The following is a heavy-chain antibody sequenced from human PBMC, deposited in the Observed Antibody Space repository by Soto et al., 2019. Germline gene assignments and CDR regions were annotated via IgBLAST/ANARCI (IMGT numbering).Heavy chain of an antibody. J-gene: IGHJ3*02. CDR3: ARSRATTVAFDI. CDR2: IIPVFGTT. V-gene: IGHV1-69*01. CDR1: GGTFSSYA. D-gene: IGHD1-1*01. Sequence: QVQLVQSGAEVKKPGSSVKVSCKASGGTFSSYAFTWVRQAPGQGLEWMGWIIPVFGTTNYAQKFQGRVTIIADESTSTAYMELSSLRSEDTAIYYCARSRATTVAFDIWGQGTLVTVSS.